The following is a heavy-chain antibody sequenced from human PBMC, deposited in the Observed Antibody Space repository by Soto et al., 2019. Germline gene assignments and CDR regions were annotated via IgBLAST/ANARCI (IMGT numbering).Heavy chain of an antibody. CDR2: ISNDGNAD. Sequence: QVQLVESGGGVVQPGRSLRLSCAASGFIFSDYGMHWVRQAPGKGLEWVAVISNDGNADFYRDSVKGRFRISRDNSKNTPYVQMSRLRREDTAVYYCAIGRTKGEPIHRPFDYWGQGSLVTVSS. CDR1: GFIFSDYG. D-gene: IGHD1-26*01. J-gene: IGHJ4*02. CDR3: AIGRTKGEPIHRPFDY. V-gene: IGHV3-30*03.